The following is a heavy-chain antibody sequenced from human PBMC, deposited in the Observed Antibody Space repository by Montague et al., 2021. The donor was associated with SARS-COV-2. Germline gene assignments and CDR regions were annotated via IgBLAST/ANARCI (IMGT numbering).Heavy chain of an antibody. Sequence: TLSLTCTVSGGSISSGSYYWSWIQQPAGKGLEWIGRIYTSGSTNYNPSLKSRVTISVDTSKNQFSLKLSSVTAADTAVYYCARGDGVDTAMVYYYYGMDVGGQGTTFPVSS. CDR3: ARGDGVDTAMVYYYYGMDV. CDR1: GGSISSGSYY. J-gene: IGHJ6*02. D-gene: IGHD5-18*01. V-gene: IGHV4-61*02. CDR2: IYTSGST.